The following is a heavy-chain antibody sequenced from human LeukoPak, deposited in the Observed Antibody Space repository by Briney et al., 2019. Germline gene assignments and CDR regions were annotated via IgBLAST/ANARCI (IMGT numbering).Heavy chain of an antibody. CDR3: ARGLSRSGYNWSSLVDY. V-gene: IGHV1-2*02. J-gene: IGHJ4*02. D-gene: IGHD5-24*01. Sequence: GASVKVSCKASVYTFTGYYMHWVRQAPGQGLEWMGWINPNSGGTNYAQKFQGRVTVTRDTSISTAYMELSRLTSDDTAVYFCARGLSRSGYNWSSLVDYWGQGTLVTVSS. CDR2: INPNSGGT. CDR1: VYTFTGYY.